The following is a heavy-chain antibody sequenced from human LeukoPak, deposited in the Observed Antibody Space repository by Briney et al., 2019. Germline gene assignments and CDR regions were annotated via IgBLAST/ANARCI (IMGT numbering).Heavy chain of an antibody. J-gene: IGHJ4*02. V-gene: IGHV3-21*01. CDR2: ISTSSIYI. CDR3: ARNPSNSGSYSRLDY. CDR1: GFTFNSYG. Sequence: GGSLRLSCAASGFTFNSYGMHWVRQAPGKGLEWVSSISTSSIYIYYADSVKGRFTISRDNAKNSLYLQMNSLRAEDTAVYYCARNPSNSGSYSRLDYWGQGTRVTVSS. D-gene: IGHD1-26*01.